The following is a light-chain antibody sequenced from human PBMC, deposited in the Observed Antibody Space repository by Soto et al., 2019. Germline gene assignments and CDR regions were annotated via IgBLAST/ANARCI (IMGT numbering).Light chain of an antibody. Sequence: EIVLTQSPGTLSLSPGERATLSCRASQSVNKNYLAWYQQKPGQAPRLLIYGASSRATGIPDRFSGSGSGTDFTLTISRLEPEDFAVYYCHQYGSSPLTVGQGAKVEIK. J-gene: IGKJ1*01. V-gene: IGKV3-20*01. CDR3: HQYGSSPLT. CDR1: QSVNKNY. CDR2: GAS.